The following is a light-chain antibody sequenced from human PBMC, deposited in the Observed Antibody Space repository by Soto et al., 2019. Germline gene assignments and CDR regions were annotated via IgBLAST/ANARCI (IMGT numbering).Light chain of an antibody. CDR3: NSYAGSNNGV. Sequence: QSALTQPPSASGSLGQSVTISCTGTNSDVGGYKYVSWYQQHPGKAPKVIIYEVNKRPSGVPDRFSGSKSGNTASLTVSGLQAEDEADYYCNSYAGSNNGVFGGGTKLTVL. V-gene: IGLV2-8*01. J-gene: IGLJ3*02. CDR2: EVN. CDR1: NSDVGGYKY.